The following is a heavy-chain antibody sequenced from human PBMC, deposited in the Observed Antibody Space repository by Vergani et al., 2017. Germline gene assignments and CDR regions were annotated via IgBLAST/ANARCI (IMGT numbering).Heavy chain of an antibody. Sequence: QVQLQESGPGLVKPPGTLSLTCAVSGGSISTNNWWSWVRQPPGKGLEWIGEIYHSGNTNYNPSLKSRVTISVDKSKNQFSLKLISVTAADTAVYYCTKGSRGYTGYFFDYWGQGTLATVSS. CDR2: IYHSGNT. J-gene: IGHJ4*02. D-gene: IGHD5-12*01. CDR3: TKGSRGYTGYFFDY. V-gene: IGHV4-4*03. CDR1: GGSISTNNW.